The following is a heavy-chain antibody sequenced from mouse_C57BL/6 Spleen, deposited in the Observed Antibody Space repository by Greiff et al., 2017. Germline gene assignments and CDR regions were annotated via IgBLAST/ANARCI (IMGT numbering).Heavy chain of an antibody. CDR2: IYPGDGDT. CDR1: GYAFSSYW. J-gene: IGHJ2*01. Sequence: QVQLKQSGAELVKPGASVKISCKASGYAFSSYWMNWVKQRPGKGLEWIGQIYPGDGDTNYTGKFKGKATLTADKSSSTAYMQLSSLTSEDSAVYFCARRGFDDGYYWGQGTPLTVSS. CDR3: ARRGFDDGYY. V-gene: IGHV1-80*01. D-gene: IGHD2-3*01.